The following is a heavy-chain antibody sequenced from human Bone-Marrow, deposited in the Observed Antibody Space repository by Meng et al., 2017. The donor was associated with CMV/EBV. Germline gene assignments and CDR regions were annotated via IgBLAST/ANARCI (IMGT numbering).Heavy chain of an antibody. V-gene: IGHV3-30*14. CDR1: GSTLSGYN. Sequence: GESLKISCVASGSTLSGYNMHWVRQAPGKGLEWVALIAYDGSIEYYADSVRGRFTISRDNSKNTLYVHMNSLRPEDTATYYCARDRQLRYYYYYYGMDVWGQGTTVTVSS. D-gene: IGHD5-12*01. CDR3: ARDRQLRYYYYYYGMDV. CDR2: IAYDGSIE. J-gene: IGHJ6*02.